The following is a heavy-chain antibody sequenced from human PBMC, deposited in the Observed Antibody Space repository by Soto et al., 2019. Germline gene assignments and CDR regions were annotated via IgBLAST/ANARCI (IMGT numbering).Heavy chain of an antibody. CDR3: VRSRFVALGVTLVDY. J-gene: IGHJ4*02. CDR1: GFTVSNNY. CDR2: IYSGGST. V-gene: IGHV3-66*01. D-gene: IGHD3-16*01. Sequence: EVQLVESGGGLVQPGGSLRLSCAASGFTVSNNYINWVRQAPGKGLEWVSIIYSGGSTYYADSVKGRFTISIDNSKNTLYLQMTSLRAEYTAVYYCVRSRFVALGVTLVDYWGQGTVVTVSS.